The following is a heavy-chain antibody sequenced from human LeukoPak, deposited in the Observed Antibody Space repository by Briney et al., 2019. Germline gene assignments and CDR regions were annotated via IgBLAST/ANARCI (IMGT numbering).Heavy chain of an antibody. V-gene: IGHV4-59*01. D-gene: IGHD3-16*01. J-gene: IGHJ4*02. CDR2: IYYSGST. CDR1: GGSISSYY. Sequence: SETLSLTCTVSGGSISSYYWSWIRQPPGKGLEWIGYIYYSGSTNYNPSLKSRVTISVDTSKNQFSLKLSSVTAADTAMCYCAVYYVWGSYMRYWGQGTLVTVSS. CDR3: AVYYVWGSYMRY.